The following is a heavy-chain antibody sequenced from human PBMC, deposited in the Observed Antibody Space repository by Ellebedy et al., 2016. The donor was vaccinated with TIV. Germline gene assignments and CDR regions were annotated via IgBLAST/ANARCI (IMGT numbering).Heavy chain of an antibody. Sequence: GGSLRLSCAASGFTFSDDYMSWIRQAPGKGLEWLSYISNSDSSIFYADSLRGRFTISRDNAKNLLYLQMNSLRAEDTAVYYCARDTRLIDHKHNWFDPWGQGTLVTVSS. D-gene: IGHD2/OR15-2a*01. CDR1: GFTFSDDY. CDR2: ISNSDSSI. CDR3: ARDTRLIDHKHNWFDP. J-gene: IGHJ5*02. V-gene: IGHV3-11*01.